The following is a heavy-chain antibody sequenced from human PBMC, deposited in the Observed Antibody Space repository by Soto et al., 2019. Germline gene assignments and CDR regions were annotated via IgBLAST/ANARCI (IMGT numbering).Heavy chain of an antibody. CDR2: IYSGGST. CDR3: ASSGSGSYNYFDY. Sequence: EVQLVESGGGLVQPGGSLRLSCAAYGFTVCSNYMSWVRQAPGKRLAWVSVIYSGGSTYYADSAKARFTIARDNSKNNLYLQMSSLRAEDTAVYDCASSGSGSYNYFDYWCQGTLVTVSS. D-gene: IGHD3-10*01. CDR1: GFTVCSNY. J-gene: IGHJ4*02. V-gene: IGHV3-66*01.